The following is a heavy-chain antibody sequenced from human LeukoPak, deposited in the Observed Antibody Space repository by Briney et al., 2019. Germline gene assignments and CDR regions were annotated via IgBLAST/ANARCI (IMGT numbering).Heavy chain of an antibody. Sequence: PSETLSLTCTVSRGSISSRSFYWGWIRQPPGKGLEYIGSMSYSGSTYYNPSLKSRVTISVDTSKNQFSLKLSSVTAADTAVYYCARHSYDSSGYYHHDYWGQGTLVTVSS. CDR1: RGSISSRSFY. J-gene: IGHJ4*02. D-gene: IGHD3-22*01. CDR2: MSYSGST. CDR3: ARHSYDSSGYYHHDY. V-gene: IGHV4-39*01.